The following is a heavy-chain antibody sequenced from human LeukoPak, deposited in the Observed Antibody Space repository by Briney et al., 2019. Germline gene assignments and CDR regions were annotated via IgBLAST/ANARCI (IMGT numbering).Heavy chain of an antibody. D-gene: IGHD3-22*01. J-gene: IGHJ4*02. CDR1: GYTFSSYY. CDR2: IDPSGGST. Sequence: ASVKVSCKASGYTFSSYYMHWVRQAPGQGLEWMGIIDPSGGSTSYAQKFQGSVTMTRDTSTSTVYMELSSLRSEDTAVYYCARTYYYDSSGYRFDYGGQGTLVTVSS. V-gene: IGHV1-46*01. CDR3: ARTYYYDSSGYRFDY.